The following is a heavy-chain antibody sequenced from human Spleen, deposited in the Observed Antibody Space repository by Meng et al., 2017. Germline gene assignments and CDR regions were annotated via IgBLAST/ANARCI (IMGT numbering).Heavy chain of an antibody. J-gene: IGHJ1*01. CDR1: GGSFSGYY. D-gene: IGHD1-26*01. Sequence: QLQLQPWVAGLWQPSETLSFTCAVYGGSFSGYYWSWIRQPPGTGLERIGEMNHSGSTNYNPSLKSRVTISVDTSKNQFSLKLSSVTAADTAVYYCARGSGGSYFAYFQHWGQGTLVTVSS. CDR3: ARGSGGSYFAYFQH. CDR2: MNHSGST. V-gene: IGHV4-34*01.